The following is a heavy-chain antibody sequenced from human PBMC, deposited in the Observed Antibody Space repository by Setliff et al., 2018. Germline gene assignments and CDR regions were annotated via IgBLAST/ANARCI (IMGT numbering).Heavy chain of an antibody. V-gene: IGHV3-7*01. CDR3: VRDDADNYDAFDN. Sequence: GESLKISCVVSGFSFSRHWMSWVRQAPGKGLEWVADMKQDGSTKYYLDSVKGRFTISRDNAKRSLYLQMNGLRADDTGVYYCVRDDADNYDAFDNWGQGTLVTVSS. D-gene: IGHD3-22*01. CDR2: MKQDGSTK. J-gene: IGHJ3*02. CDR1: GFSFSRHW.